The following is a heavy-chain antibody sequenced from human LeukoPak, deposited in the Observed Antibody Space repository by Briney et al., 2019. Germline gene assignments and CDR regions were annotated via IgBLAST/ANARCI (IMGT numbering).Heavy chain of an antibody. J-gene: IGHJ6*03. CDR2: IYYSGSA. V-gene: IGHV4-59*08. CDR3: ARIGVVVVAATSYYYYYYMDV. Sequence: SETLSLTCTVSGGSISNYYWTWIRQPPGKGLEWIGYIYYSGSANYNPSLKSRVAISVDTSTNQFSLKLNSVTAADTAVYYCARIGVVVVAATSYYYYYYMDVWGKGTTVTVSS. D-gene: IGHD2-15*01. CDR1: GGSISNYY.